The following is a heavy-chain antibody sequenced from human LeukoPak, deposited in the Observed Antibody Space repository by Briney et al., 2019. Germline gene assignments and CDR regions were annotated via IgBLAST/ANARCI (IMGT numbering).Heavy chain of an antibody. CDR3: AREGNYDLQSTFDY. V-gene: IGHV3-7*01. Sequence: GGSLRLSCAASGFTFSSYAMSWVRQAPGKGLEWVANIKQDGSEKYYVDSVKGRFTISRDNAKNSLYLQMNSLRAEDTAVYYCAREGNYDLQSTFDYWGQGTLVTVSS. CDR1: GFTFSSYA. J-gene: IGHJ4*02. CDR2: IKQDGSEK. D-gene: IGHD3-16*01.